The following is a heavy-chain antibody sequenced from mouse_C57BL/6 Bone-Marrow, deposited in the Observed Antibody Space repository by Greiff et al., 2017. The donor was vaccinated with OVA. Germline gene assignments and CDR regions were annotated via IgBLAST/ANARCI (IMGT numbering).Heavy chain of an antibody. J-gene: IGHJ3*01. V-gene: IGHV1-42*01. CDR2: INPSTGGT. CDR1: GYSFTGYY. CDR3: ARRENYGYDEGGFAY. Sequence: EVQLVESGPELVKPGASVKISCKASGYSFTGYYMNWVKQSPEKSLEWIGEINPSTGGTTYNQKFKAKATLTVDKSSSTAYMQLKSLTSEDSAVYYCARRENYGYDEGGFAYWGQGTLVTVSA. D-gene: IGHD2-2*01.